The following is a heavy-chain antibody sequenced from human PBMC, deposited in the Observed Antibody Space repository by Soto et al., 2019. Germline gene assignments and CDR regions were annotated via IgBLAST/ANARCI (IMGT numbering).Heavy chain of an antibody. CDR3: AKEGPITNWYFDY. J-gene: IGHJ4*02. V-gene: IGHV3-30*18. CDR2: ISYDGNVA. D-gene: IGHD1-1*01. CDR1: GFTFSNYG. Sequence: ESEGGVVQPGRSLRLSCTASGFTFSNYGMHWVRQAPGKGLEWVTVISYDGNVAYYADSVKGRFTSSRDNSKNTLYLQMNSLITEDTAVYYCAKEGPITNWYFDYWGQGTLVTVSS.